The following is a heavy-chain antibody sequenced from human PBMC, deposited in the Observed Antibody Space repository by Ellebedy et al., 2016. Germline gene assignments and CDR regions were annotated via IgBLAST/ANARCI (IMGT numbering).Heavy chain of an antibody. CDR3: ATDYGIAAALRAFDI. D-gene: IGHD6-13*01. Sequence: ASVKVSCXASGYTFTSYDINWVRQATGQGLEWMGWMNPNSGNTGYAQKFQGRVTMTRNTSISTAYMELSSLRSEDTAVYYCATDYGIAAALRAFDIWGQGTMVTVSS. J-gene: IGHJ3*02. CDR2: MNPNSGNT. CDR1: GYTFTSYD. V-gene: IGHV1-8*01.